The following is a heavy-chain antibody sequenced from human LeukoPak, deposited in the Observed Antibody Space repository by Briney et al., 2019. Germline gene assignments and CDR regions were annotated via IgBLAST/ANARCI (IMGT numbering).Heavy chain of an antibody. CDR3: AKGPSSGWYYFDY. CDR2: ISAGGGYT. V-gene: IGHV3-23*01. CDR1: GFTFSSYA. J-gene: IGHJ4*02. D-gene: IGHD6-19*01. Sequence: GGSLRLSCAASGFTFSSYAMSWVRQAPGKGLQWVSAISAGGGYTYYADSVKGRFTISRDNSKNTLYLQMNSLRAEDTAPYYCAKGPSSGWYYFDYWGQGTLVTVSS.